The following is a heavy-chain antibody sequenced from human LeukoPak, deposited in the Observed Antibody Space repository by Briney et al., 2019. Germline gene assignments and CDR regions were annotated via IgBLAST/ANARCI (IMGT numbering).Heavy chain of an antibody. CDR3: AREVTRNSSGYYFDAFDI. V-gene: IGHV1-2*02. Sequence: ASVKVSCKASGYTFTGYYMHWVRQAPGQGLEWMGWINPNSGGTNYAQKFQGRVTMTRDTSISTAYMELSRLRSDDTAVYYCAREVTRNSSGYYFDAFDIWGQGTMVTVSS. CDR2: INPNSGGT. CDR1: GYTFTGYY. D-gene: IGHD3-22*01. J-gene: IGHJ3*02.